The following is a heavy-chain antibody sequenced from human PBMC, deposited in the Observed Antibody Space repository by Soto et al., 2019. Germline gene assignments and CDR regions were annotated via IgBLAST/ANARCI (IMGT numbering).Heavy chain of an antibody. CDR2: IYYSGST. CDR1: GGSISSSSYY. V-gene: IGHV4-39*01. D-gene: IGHD4-17*01. Sequence: QLQLQESGPGLVKPSETLSLTCTVSGGSISSSSYYWGWIREPPGKGLEWIGSIYYSGSTYYNPSLKSRVTILVDTSKNQFSLKLSSVTAADTAVYYCARSQHDYGDHDYWGQGTLVTVSS. J-gene: IGHJ4*02. CDR3: ARSQHDYGDHDY.